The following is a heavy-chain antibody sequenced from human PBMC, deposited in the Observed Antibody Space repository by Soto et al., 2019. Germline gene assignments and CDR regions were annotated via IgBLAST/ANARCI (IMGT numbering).Heavy chain of an antibody. CDR3: AREYSYHFDP. V-gene: IGHV4-4*07. Sequence: SETLSLTCAVSGDSISGYHWDWIRQPAGEGLEWVGRIYASGSTNYNPSLKSRVTMSVDTSKNEFSLRLSSVTAADTAVYYCAREYSYHFDPWGQGTLVTVSS. D-gene: IGHD5-18*01. CDR2: IYASGST. CDR1: GDSISGYH. J-gene: IGHJ5*02.